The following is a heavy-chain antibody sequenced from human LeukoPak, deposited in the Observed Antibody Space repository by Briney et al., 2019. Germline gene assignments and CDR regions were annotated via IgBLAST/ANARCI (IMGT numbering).Heavy chain of an antibody. V-gene: IGHV1-18*01. Sequence: ASVKVSCKASGYTFTSYGISWARQAPGQGLEWMGWISAYNGNTNYAQKLQGRVTMTRDTSISTAYMELSRLRSDDTAVYYCARAYSDFWSGYNPFDYWGQGTLVTVSS. CDR2: ISAYNGNT. CDR3: ARAYSDFWSGYNPFDY. CDR1: GYTFTSYG. D-gene: IGHD3-3*01. J-gene: IGHJ4*02.